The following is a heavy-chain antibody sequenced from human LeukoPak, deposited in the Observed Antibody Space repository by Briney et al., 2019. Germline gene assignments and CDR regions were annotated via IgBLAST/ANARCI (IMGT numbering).Heavy chain of an antibody. V-gene: IGHV1-2*06. CDR2: INPNSGGT. CDR3: ARLTVRGVKPSLVYYYYGMDV. J-gene: IGHJ6*02. D-gene: IGHD3-10*01. Sequence: ASAKVSCKASGYTFTGYYMHWVRQAPGQGLEWMGRINPNSGGTNYAQKFQGRVTMTRDTSISTAYMGLSRLRSDDTAVYYCARLTVRGVKPSLVYYYYGMDVWGQGTTVTVSS. CDR1: GYTFTGYY.